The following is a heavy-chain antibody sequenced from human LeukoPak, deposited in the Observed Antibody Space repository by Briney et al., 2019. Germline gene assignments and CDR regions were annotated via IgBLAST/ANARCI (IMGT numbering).Heavy chain of an antibody. CDR1: GGTFSSYA. V-gene: IGHV1-69*06. CDR2: IIPIFGTA. CDR3: ARGGGEVTTPAFDI. Sequence: ASVKVSCKASGGTFSSYAISWVRQAPGQGLEWMGGIIPIFGTANYAQKFQGRVMITADKSTSTAYMELSSLRSEDTAVYYCARGGGEVTTPAFDIWGQGTWSPSLQ. D-gene: IGHD4-17*01. J-gene: IGHJ3*02.